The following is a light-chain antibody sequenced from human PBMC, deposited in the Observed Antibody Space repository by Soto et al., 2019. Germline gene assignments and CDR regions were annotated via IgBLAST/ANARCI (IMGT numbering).Light chain of an antibody. J-gene: IGKJ1*01. CDR1: QTISDW. CDR3: LQYETYWP. V-gene: IGKV1-5*03. CDR2: KAS. Sequence: DIQMTQSPSTLSASIGDRVTITCRASQTISDWLAWHQQKPGKAPKLLIYKASSLESGVPSRFSGSGSGTEFTLTISSLQPDDFATYYCLQYETYWPFGQGTKVDIK.